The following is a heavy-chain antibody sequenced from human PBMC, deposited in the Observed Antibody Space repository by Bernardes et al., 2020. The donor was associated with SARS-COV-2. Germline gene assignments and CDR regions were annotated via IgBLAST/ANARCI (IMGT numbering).Heavy chain of an antibody. V-gene: IGHV3-33*01. CDR1: GFTFSSYG. J-gene: IGHJ4*02. Sequence: GGSLRLSCAASGFTFSSYGMHWVRQAPGKGLEWVAVIWYDGSNKYYADSVKGRFTISRDNSKNTLYLQMNSLRAEDTAVYYCARGDGGEWELTPYTDYWGQGTLVTVSS. D-gene: IGHD1-26*01. CDR2: IWYDGSNK. CDR3: ARGDGGEWELTPYTDY.